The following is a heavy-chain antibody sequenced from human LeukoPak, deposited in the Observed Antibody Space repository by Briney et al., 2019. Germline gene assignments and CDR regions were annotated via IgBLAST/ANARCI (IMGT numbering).Heavy chain of an antibody. CDR1: GFTFSSYG. CDR3: AKGRWGEKGYYFDY. V-gene: IGHV3-23*01. CDR2: ISGSGGST. Sequence: GGSLRLSCAASGFTFSSYGMSWVRQAPGKGLEWVSAISGSGGSTYYADSVKGRFTISRDNSKNTLYLQMNSLRAEDTAVYYCAKGRWGEKGYYFDYWGQGTLVTVSS. D-gene: IGHD3-16*01. J-gene: IGHJ4*02.